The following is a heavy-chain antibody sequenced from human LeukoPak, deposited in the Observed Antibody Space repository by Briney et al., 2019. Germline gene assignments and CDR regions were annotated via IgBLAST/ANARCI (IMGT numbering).Heavy chain of an antibody. CDR1: GFTFSRYG. Sequence: GGSLRLSCAASGFTFSRYGMNWVRQAPGKGLEWVSYINSGGSTIYYADSVKGRFTISRDNAKNTLYLQMNSLRPEDTAVYYCARARFGYNRGPFDYWGQGILVTVSS. D-gene: IGHD5-24*01. CDR3: ARARFGYNRGPFDY. V-gene: IGHV3-48*01. CDR2: INSGGSTI. J-gene: IGHJ4*02.